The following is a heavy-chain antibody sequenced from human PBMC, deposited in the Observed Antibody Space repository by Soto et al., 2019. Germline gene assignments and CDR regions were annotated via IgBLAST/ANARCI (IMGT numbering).Heavy chain of an antibody. CDR1: GFTVSSNY. CDR3: ARDRMSYDFWSGYYTLDVDWYFDL. D-gene: IGHD3-3*01. V-gene: IGHV3-53*01. CDR2: IYSGGST. Sequence: EVQLVESGGGLIQPGGSLRLSCAASGFTVSSNYMSWVRQAPGKGLEWVSVIYSGGSTYYADSVKGRFTISRDNSKNTLYLQMNSLRAEDTAVYYCARDRMSYDFWSGYYTLDVDWYFDLWGRGTLVTVSS. J-gene: IGHJ2*01.